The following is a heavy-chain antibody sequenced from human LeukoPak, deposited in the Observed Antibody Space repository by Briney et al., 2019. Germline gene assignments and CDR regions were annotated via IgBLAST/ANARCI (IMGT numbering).Heavy chain of an antibody. J-gene: IGHJ4*02. Sequence: PGGSLRLSCAASGFTFSSYSINWVRQAPGKGLEWVSYISSSSATIYYADSVKGRFTISRDNAKNSVYLRMNSLRDEDTAVYYCARDLGNSGSHWGQGTLVTVSS. CDR2: ISSSSATI. CDR1: GFTFSSYS. V-gene: IGHV3-48*02. D-gene: IGHD1-26*01. CDR3: ARDLGNSGSH.